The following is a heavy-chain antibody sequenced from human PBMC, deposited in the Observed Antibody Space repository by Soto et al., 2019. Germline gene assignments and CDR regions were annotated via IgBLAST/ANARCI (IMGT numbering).Heavy chain of an antibody. V-gene: IGHV1-2*04. D-gene: IGHD1-1*01. Sequence: QVHLVQSGAEVKRAGASVTVSCKASGYTFSDYYIHWVRQAPGQGLEWMGCINPKSGDRRYAQMFRGWVFMARDTSISTAYMEVSGLKSGETAVYWCARGAEVGSELAAFVQWGQGPLVTVS. J-gene: IGHJ4*02. CDR1: GYTFSDYY. CDR3: ARGAEVGSELAAFVQ. CDR2: INPKSGDR.